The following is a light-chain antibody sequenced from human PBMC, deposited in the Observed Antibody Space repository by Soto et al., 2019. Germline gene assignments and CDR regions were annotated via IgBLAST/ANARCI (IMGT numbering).Light chain of an antibody. CDR3: SSYTGSSTLSV. CDR2: DVN. J-gene: IGLJ1*01. CDR1: SSDVGSYNY. V-gene: IGLV2-14*01. Sequence: QSALTQPASVSGSPGQSITISCTGTSSDVGSYNYVSWYQQHPGKAPKLMIYDVNNRPSGVSNRFSGSKSGNTASLTISGLQAEDEADYDCSSYTGSSTLSVFGTGTKLTVL.